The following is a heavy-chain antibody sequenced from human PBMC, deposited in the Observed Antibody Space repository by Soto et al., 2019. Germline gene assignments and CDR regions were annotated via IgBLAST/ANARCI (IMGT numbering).Heavy chain of an antibody. V-gene: IGHV1-69*01. D-gene: IGHD3-10*01. CDR1: GGTFSSYA. Sequence: QVQLVQSGAEVKKPGSSVKVSCKASGGTFSSYAISWVRQAPGQGLEWMGGIIPIFGTANYAQKFQGRVTITADESTSTAYMALSSLRSEDTAVYYCALLPRITMVRGVGGMDVWGQGTTVTVSS. CDR3: ALLPRITMVRGVGGMDV. CDR2: IIPIFGTA. J-gene: IGHJ6*02.